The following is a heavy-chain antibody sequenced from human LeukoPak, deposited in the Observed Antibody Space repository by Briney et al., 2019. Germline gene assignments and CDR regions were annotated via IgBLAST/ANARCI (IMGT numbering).Heavy chain of an antibody. D-gene: IGHD4-17*01. J-gene: IGHJ5*02. CDR2: ISSSSDYI. V-gene: IGHV3-21*01. CDR1: GGSISSSS. Sequence: ETLSLTCTVSGGSISSSSYYWGWIRQPPGKGLEWVSSISSSSDYIYHADSVKGRFTISRDNPKKSLYLQMNSLRAEDTAVYYCARGATTTRFGRFDPWGQGTLVIVSS. CDR3: ARGATTTRFGRFDP.